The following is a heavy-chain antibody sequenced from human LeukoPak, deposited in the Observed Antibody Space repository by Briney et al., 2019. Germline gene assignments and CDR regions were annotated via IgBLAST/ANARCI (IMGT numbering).Heavy chain of an antibody. V-gene: IGHV1-18*01. CDR3: ARTPFLYCSGGNCYSDY. D-gene: IGHD2-15*01. CDR2: ISGYNGNT. J-gene: IGHJ4*02. Sequence: APVKVSCKASGYTFTTYGLNWVRQAPGQGLEWMGWISGYNGNTNYAQKLQGRVTMTTDISTSTAYMELRSLRSDDTAVYYCARTPFLYCSGGNCYSDYWGQGTLVTVSS. CDR1: GYTFTTYG.